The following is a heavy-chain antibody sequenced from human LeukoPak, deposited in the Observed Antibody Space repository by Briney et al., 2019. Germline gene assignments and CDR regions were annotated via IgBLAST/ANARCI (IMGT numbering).Heavy chain of an antibody. V-gene: IGHV4-34*01. J-gene: IGHJ4*02. Sequence: SETLSLTCAVYGGSFSGYYWSWIRQPPGKGLEWIGEINHSGSTNYNPSLKSRVTISVDTSKNQFSLKLRSVTAADTAVYYCAMNDYGSGSYRDYWGQGTLVTVSS. CDR2: INHSGST. CDR3: AMNDYGSGSYRDY. D-gene: IGHD3-10*01. CDR1: GGSFSGYY.